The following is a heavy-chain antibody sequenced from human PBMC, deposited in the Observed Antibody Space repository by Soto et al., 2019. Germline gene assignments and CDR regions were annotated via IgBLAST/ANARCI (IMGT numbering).Heavy chain of an antibody. CDR2: MNPNSGNT. D-gene: IGHD4-17*01. CDR1: GYTFTSYD. Sequence: QVQLVQSGAEVKKPGASVKVSCKASGYTFTSYDINWVRQATGQGLEWMGWMNPNSGNTGYAQKFQGRVTMPTNTTLSTAYMALRSLRSADTAVYYCASTLYGDNVAYGGQGTLVTVSS. J-gene: IGHJ4*02. CDR3: ASTLYGDNVAY. V-gene: IGHV1-8*01.